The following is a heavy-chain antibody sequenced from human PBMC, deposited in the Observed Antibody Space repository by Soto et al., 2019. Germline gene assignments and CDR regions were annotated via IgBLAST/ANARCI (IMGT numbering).Heavy chain of an antibody. CDR3: ARALEFAPAAPLDY. V-gene: IGHV4-61*01. CDR1: GGSVSSGSYY. Sequence: QVQLQESGPGLVKPSETLSLTCTVSGGSVSSGSYYWSWLRQPPGKGLEWIGYIYYSGSTNYNPSLKRRGTVSVETAKSQYPLTLSSVTAADAAADYCARALEFAPAAPLDYWGQGTLVTVSS. D-gene: IGHD2-2*01. J-gene: IGHJ4*02. CDR2: IYYSGST.